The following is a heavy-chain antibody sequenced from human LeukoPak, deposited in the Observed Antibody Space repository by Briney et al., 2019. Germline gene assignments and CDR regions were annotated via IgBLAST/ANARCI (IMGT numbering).Heavy chain of an antibody. CDR2: IYHSGST. CDR1: GYSISSGYY. Sequence: SETLSLTCAVSGYSISSGYYWGWIRQPPGKGLEWIGSIYHSGSTYYNPSLKSRVTISVDTSKNQFSLKLSSGTAADTAVYYCARLRGYFDYWGQGTLVTVSS. J-gene: IGHJ4*02. V-gene: IGHV4-38-2*01. CDR3: ARLRGYFDY.